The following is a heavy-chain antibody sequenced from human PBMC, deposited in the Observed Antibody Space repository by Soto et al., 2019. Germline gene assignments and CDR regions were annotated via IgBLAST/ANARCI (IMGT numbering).Heavy chain of an antibody. CDR1: RVAFSKFI. J-gene: IGHJ6*02. CDR3: AKVMYSSTMDYYYGMDV. Sequence: QAQLEQSGGEVKKPGSSVKVSCKASRVAFSKFIVTWVRQAPGLGLEWVGGIIPIFGTANYAQKLQGRVTITADESTSTSYMEVNNLRSEDTAVYYCAKVMYSSTMDYYYGMDVCGQGTTVTVSS. V-gene: IGHV1-69*01. D-gene: IGHD2-2*01. CDR2: IIPIFGTA.